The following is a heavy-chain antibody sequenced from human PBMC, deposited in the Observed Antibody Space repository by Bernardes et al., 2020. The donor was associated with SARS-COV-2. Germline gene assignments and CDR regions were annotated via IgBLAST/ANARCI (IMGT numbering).Heavy chain of an antibody. CDR3: ALPPTNYDRYGMDV. Sequence: ASVKVSCKASGYTFTGYYMHWVRQAPGQGLEWMGWINPNSGGTNYAQKFQGRVTMTRDTSISTAYMELSRLRSDDTAVYYCALPPTNYDRYGMDVWGQWTTVTVSS. D-gene: IGHD3-22*01. J-gene: IGHJ6*02. V-gene: IGHV1-2*02. CDR2: INPNSGGT. CDR1: GYTFTGYY.